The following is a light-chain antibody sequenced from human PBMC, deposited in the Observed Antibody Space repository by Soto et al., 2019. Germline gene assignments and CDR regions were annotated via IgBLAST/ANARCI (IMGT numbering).Light chain of an antibody. CDR2: DAS. V-gene: IGKV1-33*01. J-gene: IGKJ5*01. CDR1: QSISSW. Sequence: DIQITQSPSTLSASVGDRVTITCRASQSISSWLAWYQQKPGKAPKLLIYDASNLETGAPSRFSGGGSGTDFTFTISSLQPEDIGIYYCQQYDNLSITFGQGTRLEIK. CDR3: QQYDNLSIT.